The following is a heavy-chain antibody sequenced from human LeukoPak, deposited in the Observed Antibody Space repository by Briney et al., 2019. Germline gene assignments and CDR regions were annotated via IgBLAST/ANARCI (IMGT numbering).Heavy chain of an antibody. V-gene: IGHV4-34*01. Sequence: SETLPLTCAVYGGSFSGYYWSWIRQPPGKGLEWIGEINHSGSTNYNPSLKSRVTISVDTSKNQFSLKLSSVTAADTAVYYCARGGYCSGGSCYSWFDPWGQGTLVTVSS. D-gene: IGHD2-15*01. J-gene: IGHJ5*02. CDR1: GGSFSGYY. CDR2: INHSGST. CDR3: ARGGYCSGGSCYSWFDP.